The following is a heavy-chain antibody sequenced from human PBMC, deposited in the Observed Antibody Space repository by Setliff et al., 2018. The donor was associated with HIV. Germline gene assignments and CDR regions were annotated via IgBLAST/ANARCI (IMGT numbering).Heavy chain of an antibody. V-gene: IGHV1-3*04. D-gene: IGHD3-10*01. CDR1: GYTFTNYA. Sequence: ASVKVSCKTSGYTFTNYAMHWVRQAPGQSLEWMGWINTATGDTKYSERFRDRITIFRDTSASTAYMELSSLRSEDTAVYYCAREQVGFGPPRGMDVWGQGTTVTVSS. CDR2: INTATGDT. CDR3: AREQVGFGPPRGMDV. J-gene: IGHJ6*02.